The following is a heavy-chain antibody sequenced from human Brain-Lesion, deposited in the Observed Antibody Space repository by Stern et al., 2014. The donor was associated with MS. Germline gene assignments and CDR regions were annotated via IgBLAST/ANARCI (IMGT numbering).Heavy chain of an antibody. J-gene: IGHJ4*02. CDR2: SDHSGGT. Sequence: QLQLQESGPGLVKPSGTLSLTCAVSGGSISSSNWWGWVRQSPGKGLEWIGESDHSGGTIYNPSLKRRVTASVDKSTNRFSLTLSSVPAADTAVYFCARFPASRPHVFDSWGQGTLVTVSS. CDR3: ARFPASRPHVFDS. V-gene: IGHV4-4*02. D-gene: IGHD6-13*01. CDR1: GGSISSSNW.